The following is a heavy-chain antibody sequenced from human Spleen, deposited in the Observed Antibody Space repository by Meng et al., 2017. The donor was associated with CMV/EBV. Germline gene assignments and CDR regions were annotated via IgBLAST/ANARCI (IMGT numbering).Heavy chain of an antibody. Sequence: SETLSLTCTVSGGSISSSSYCWGWIRQPPGKGLEWIGSLYYSGSTYYNPSLKSRVTISLDTSKNHFSLKLSSVTAADTAVYYCARHRLFATTSDFDYWGQGTLVTVSS. D-gene: IGHD4-17*01. CDR1: GGSISSSSYC. CDR3: ARHRLFATTSDFDY. V-gene: IGHV4-39*01. CDR2: LYYSGST. J-gene: IGHJ4*02.